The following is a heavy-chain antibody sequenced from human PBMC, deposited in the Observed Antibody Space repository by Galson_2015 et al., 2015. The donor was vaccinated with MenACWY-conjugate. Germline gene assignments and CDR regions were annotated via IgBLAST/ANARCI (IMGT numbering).Heavy chain of an antibody. V-gene: IGHV4-39*07. CDR2: IYYSGST. D-gene: IGHD4-11*01. Sequence: ETLSLTCTVSGGSISSRSYYWGWIRPPPGQGLEWIGSIYYSGSTYYNPSLKSRVTISVDTSKNQFSLKLSSVTAADTAVYYCARDLYSILSPFDYWGQGTLVTVSS. CDR1: GGSISSRSYY. CDR3: ARDLYSILSPFDY. J-gene: IGHJ4*02.